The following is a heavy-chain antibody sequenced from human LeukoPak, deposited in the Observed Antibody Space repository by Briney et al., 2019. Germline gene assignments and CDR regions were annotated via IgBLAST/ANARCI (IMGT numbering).Heavy chain of an antibody. CDR1: GYTFTSYY. D-gene: IGHD3-22*01. CDR3: ARENSYCYDSSGHFDY. V-gene: IGHV1-46*01. J-gene: IGHJ4*02. CDR2: INPSGGST. Sequence: GASVKVSCKASGYTFTSYYMHWVRQAPGQGLEWMGIINPSGGSTSYAQKFQGRVTMTRDMSTSTVYMELSSLRSEDTAVYYCARENSYCYDSSGHFDYSGQGTLVTVYS.